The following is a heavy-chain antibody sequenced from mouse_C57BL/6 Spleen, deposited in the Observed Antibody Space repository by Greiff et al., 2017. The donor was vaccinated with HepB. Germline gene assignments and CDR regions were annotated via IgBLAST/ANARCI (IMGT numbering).Heavy chain of an antibody. CDR2: ISSGGSYT. V-gene: IGHV5-6*01. CDR3: ARQGTTVVAHWYFDV. J-gene: IGHJ1*03. Sequence: EVQLQESGGDLVKPGGSLKLSCAASGFTFSSYGMSWVRQTPDKRLEWVATISSGGSYTYYPDSVKGRFTISRDNAKNTLYLQMSSLKSEDTAMYYCARQGTTVVAHWYFDVWGTGTTVTVSS. D-gene: IGHD1-1*01. CDR1: GFTFSSYG.